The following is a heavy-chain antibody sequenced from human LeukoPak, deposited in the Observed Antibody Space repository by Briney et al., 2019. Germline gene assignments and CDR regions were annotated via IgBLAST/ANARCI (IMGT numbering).Heavy chain of an antibody. Sequence: GGSLRLSCAASVFTFSSYAMSWVRQAPGKGLEWVSAISGSGGSTYYADSVKGRFTISRDNSKNTLYLQMDSLRAEDTAVYYCAKSPTGTPDYWGQGTLVTVSS. D-gene: IGHD1-7*01. J-gene: IGHJ4*02. CDR3: AKSPTGTPDY. CDR2: ISGSGGST. CDR1: VFTFSSYA. V-gene: IGHV3-23*01.